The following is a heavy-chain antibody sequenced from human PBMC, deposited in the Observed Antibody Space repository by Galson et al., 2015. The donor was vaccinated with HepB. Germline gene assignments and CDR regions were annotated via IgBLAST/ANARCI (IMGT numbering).Heavy chain of an antibody. CDR2: ISSSRSYT. V-gene: IGHV3-11*06. Sequence: SLRLSCAASGFTFSDYYMSWIRQAPGRGLEWVSYISSSRSYTNYADSVKGRFTISRDNAKNSLYLQMNSLRAEDTAGYYCAQLAIVELATPPHFPLNWVAPSGPVTLVTVSS. CDR1: GFTFSDYY. J-gene: IGHJ5*02. CDR3: AQLAIVELATPPHFPLNWVAP. D-gene: IGHD5-24*01.